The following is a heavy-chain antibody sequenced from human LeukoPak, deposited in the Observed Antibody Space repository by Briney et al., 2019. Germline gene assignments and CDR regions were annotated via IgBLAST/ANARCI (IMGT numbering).Heavy chain of an antibody. J-gene: IGHJ4*02. CDR1: GFTFSSYS. V-gene: IGHV3-21*01. CDR3: AKEARYSYGGDFFAY. Sequence: GGSLRLSRAASGFTFSSYSMNWVRQAPGKGLEWVSSISSSSSYIYYADSVKGRFTISRDNSKNTLYLQMNSLRAEDTAVYYCAKEARYSYGGDFFAYWGQGTLVTVSS. CDR2: ISSSSSYI. D-gene: IGHD5-18*01.